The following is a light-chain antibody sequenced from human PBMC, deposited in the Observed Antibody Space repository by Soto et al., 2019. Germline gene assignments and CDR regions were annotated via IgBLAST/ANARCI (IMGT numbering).Light chain of an antibody. Sequence: IVMTQSPATLSVSPVERATLSCRASQSISSNLAWYQQKLGQAPRLLIYRASTRATGIPARFSGSGSGTEFTLTISSLQSEDFALYYCHQYENWPQTFGQGTKVDIK. CDR3: HQYENWPQT. CDR1: QSISSN. J-gene: IGKJ1*01. V-gene: IGKV3-15*01. CDR2: RAS.